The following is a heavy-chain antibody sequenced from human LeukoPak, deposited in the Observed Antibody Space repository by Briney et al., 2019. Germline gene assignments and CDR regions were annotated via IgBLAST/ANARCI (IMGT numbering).Heavy chain of an antibody. V-gene: IGHV4-59*04. CDR2: IYYSGST. CDR1: GGSISSYY. Sequence: SETLSLTCTVSGGSISSYYWSWIRQPPGKGLEWIGNIYYSGSTYYNPSLKSRVTISVDTSKNQFSLKLSSVTAADTAVYYCARPRRDYDILTGYYVTNAFDIWGQGTMVTVSS. J-gene: IGHJ3*02. D-gene: IGHD3-9*01. CDR3: ARPRRDYDILTGYYVTNAFDI.